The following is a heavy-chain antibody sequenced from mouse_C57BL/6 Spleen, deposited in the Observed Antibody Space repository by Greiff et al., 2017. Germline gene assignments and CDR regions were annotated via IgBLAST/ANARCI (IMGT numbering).Heavy chain of an antibody. CDR2: IHPNSGST. V-gene: IGHV1-64*01. CDR3: ARRGGGYYFDY. CDR1: GYTFTSYW. J-gene: IGHJ2*01. Sequence: QVQLQQPGAELVKPGASVKLSCKASGYTFTSYWMHWVKQRPGQGLEWIGMIHPNSGSTNYNEKFKSKANLTVDKSSSKAYMQLSSLTSENSAVYSCARRGGGYYFDYWGQGTTLTVSS.